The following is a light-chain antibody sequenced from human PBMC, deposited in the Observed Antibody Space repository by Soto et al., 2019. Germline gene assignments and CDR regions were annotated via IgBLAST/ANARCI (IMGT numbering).Light chain of an antibody. CDR3: QFYGDPPKT. Sequence: EIVLTQSPGTLSLSPGERGTLSCRASQSVSSNFLAWYQQKPGQAPGLLIFDASTRATGIPDRFTGRGSGTDFTLTISRLEPEDFAVYYCQFYGDPPKTFGQGTKVEIK. CDR2: DAS. J-gene: IGKJ1*01. CDR1: QSVSSNF. V-gene: IGKV3-20*01.